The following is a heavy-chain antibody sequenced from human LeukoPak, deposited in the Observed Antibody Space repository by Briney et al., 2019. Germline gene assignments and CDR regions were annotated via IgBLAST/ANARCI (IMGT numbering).Heavy chain of an antibody. CDR3: ARGRTLDY. Sequence: PSETLSLTCTVSGGSISSYYWSWIRQPPGRGLEWIGYIFYTGSTNYNPSLKSRVTISVDTSKNQFSLKLSSVTAADTAVYYCARGRTLDYWGQGTLVTVSS. D-gene: IGHD1-14*01. V-gene: IGHV4-59*12. CDR2: IFYTGST. J-gene: IGHJ4*02. CDR1: GGSISSYY.